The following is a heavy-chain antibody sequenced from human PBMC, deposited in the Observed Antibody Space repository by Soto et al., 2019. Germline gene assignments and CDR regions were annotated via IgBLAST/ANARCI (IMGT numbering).Heavy chain of an antibody. CDR2: ISSSSSTI. V-gene: IGHV3-48*01. J-gene: IGHJ6*03. CDR1: GFTFSSYS. Sequence: GGSLRLSCAASGFTFSSYSMNWVRQAPGKGLEWVSYISSSSSTIYYADSVKGRFTISRDNAKNSLYLQMNSLSAEDTAVYYCARRGGRDGDYAWGTKPIEYYYYYYMDVWGKGTTVTVSS. CDR3: ARRGGRDGDYAWGTKPIEYYYYYYMDV. D-gene: IGHD3-16*01.